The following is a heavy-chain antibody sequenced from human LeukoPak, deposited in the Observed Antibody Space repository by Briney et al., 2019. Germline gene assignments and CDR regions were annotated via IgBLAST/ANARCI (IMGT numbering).Heavy chain of an antibody. CDR3: AREGLGQQPLDY. J-gene: IGHJ4*02. CDR2: IYSSEST. CDR1: GASISSGTYY. Sequence: SETLSLPFTVSGASISSGTYYWSWIRPPAGKGLEWIGRIYSSESTYYNPSLKSRITISVDTSKNQFFLKLSSVTAADTAVYFCAREGLGQQPLDYWGQGALVTVSS. V-gene: IGHV4-61*02. D-gene: IGHD6-13*01.